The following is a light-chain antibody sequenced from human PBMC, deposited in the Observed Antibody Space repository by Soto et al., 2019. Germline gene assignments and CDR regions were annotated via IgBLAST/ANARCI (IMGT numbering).Light chain of an antibody. V-gene: IGKV1-5*01. CDR3: QQYNTYWT. J-gene: IGKJ1*01. CDR2: DAS. CDR1: QSIRNW. Sequence: DIQMTQSPSTLSASVGYRVTITCRASQSIRNWLDWYQQQPGKAPKLLIYDASSLESGVPSRFSGSGSGTEFTLTISSLQPDDFATYYCQQYNTYWTFGQGTKVDIK.